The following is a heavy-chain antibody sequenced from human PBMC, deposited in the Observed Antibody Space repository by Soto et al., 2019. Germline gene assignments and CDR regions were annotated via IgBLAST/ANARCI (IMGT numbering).Heavy chain of an antibody. CDR3: ARDGGGGYSGYDHFDY. J-gene: IGHJ4*02. D-gene: IGHD5-12*01. V-gene: IGHV3-33*01. CDR2: IWYDGSNK. CDR1: GFTFSSYG. Sequence: QVQLVESGGGVVQPGRSLRLSCAASGFTFSSYGIHWVRQAPGKGLEWVAVIWYDGSNKYYADSVKGRFTISRDNSKNTVYLQMNSLRAEDTAVYYCARDGGGGYSGYDHFDYWGQGTLVTVSS.